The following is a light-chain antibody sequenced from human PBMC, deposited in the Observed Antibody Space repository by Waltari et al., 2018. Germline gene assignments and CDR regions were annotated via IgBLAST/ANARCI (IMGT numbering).Light chain of an antibody. V-gene: IGKV2-28*01. Sequence: EIVLTQSPLSLPVTLGEPASISCTSSQTFLHSNGYNYLDWYVQRPGLPPRLLLYVGFYRASGFPDRFSGSGSVTDFTLKIRKVEAEDVGVYYCMQALQTSVTFGQGTRLEIK. CDR1: QTFLHSNGYNY. CDR3: MQALQTSVT. CDR2: VGF. J-gene: IGKJ5*01.